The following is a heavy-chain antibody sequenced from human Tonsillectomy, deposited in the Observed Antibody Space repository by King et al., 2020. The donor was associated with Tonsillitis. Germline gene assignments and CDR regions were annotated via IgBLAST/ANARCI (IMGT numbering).Heavy chain of an antibody. CDR1: GGSISTYY. V-gene: IGHV4-59*01. J-gene: IGHJ4*02. CDR3: ARVAGTYGGFGQLYFDY. CDR2: IYYSEST. Sequence: QLQESGPGLVKPSETLSLTCTVSGGSISTYYWSWIRQTPGKGLEWIGYIYYSESTNYNPSLKRRVTISLDTSKNQFSLKLSSVTAADTAVYYCARVAGTYGGFGQLYFDYWGQGTLVTVSS. D-gene: IGHD2-8*01.